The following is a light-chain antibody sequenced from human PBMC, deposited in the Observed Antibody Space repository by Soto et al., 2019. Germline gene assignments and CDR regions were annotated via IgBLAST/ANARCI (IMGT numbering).Light chain of an antibody. J-gene: IGKJ5*01. CDR3: QQRHNWIT. CDR2: GAS. Sequence: EIVMTQSPATLSVSPGERATLSCRASQSVSSDLAWYHQKPGQAPRLLIYGASTRATGIPARFSGSGSGTEFTLTINSLQSEDFAVYYCQQRHNWITFGQGTRLEI. V-gene: IGKV3-15*01. CDR1: QSVSSD.